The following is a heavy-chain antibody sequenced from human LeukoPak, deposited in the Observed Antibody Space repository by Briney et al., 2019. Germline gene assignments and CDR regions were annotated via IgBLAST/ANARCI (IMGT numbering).Heavy chain of an antibody. Sequence: GGSLRLSCAASGFTFSSYAMSWVRQAPGKGLEWVSVIYSGGSTYYADSVKGRFTISRDNSKNTLYLQMNSLRAEDTAVYYCAREGVEMFGGNTNWFDPWGQGTLVTVSS. V-gene: IGHV3-66*01. CDR1: GFTFSSYA. CDR3: AREGVEMFGGNTNWFDP. D-gene: IGHD3-10*02. CDR2: IYSGGST. J-gene: IGHJ5*02.